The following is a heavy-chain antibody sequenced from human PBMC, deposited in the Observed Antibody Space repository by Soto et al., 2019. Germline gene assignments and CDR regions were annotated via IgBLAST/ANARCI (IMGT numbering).Heavy chain of an antibody. Sequence: GGSLRLSCAASGFTFSDYAMTWVRQAPGKGLEWVSTIRDSGSVKYYADSVKGRFTISRDNSKNMLYLQMNSLTAEDAAVYYCAKSVKGILRGFDFWGQGTLVTVSS. J-gene: IGHJ4*02. V-gene: IGHV3-23*01. CDR2: IRDSGSVK. D-gene: IGHD3-3*01. CDR1: GFTFSDYA. CDR3: AKSVKGILRGFDF.